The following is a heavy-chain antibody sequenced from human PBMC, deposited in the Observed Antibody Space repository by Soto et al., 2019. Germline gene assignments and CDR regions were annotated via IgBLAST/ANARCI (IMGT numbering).Heavy chain of an antibody. CDR1: GFRFDDFA. D-gene: IGHD6-19*01. CDR2: ISWNSGTV. CDR3: AKDIRPIAVAGAIDN. Sequence: EIQLAESGGGLVQPGRSLRLSCEGSGFRFDDFAMHWVRQTPGKGLEWVSGISWNSGTVAYADSVKGRFTISRDNAKNSLHLQMNSLRAEDTALYYCAKDIRPIAVAGAIDNWGQGTMVTGSS. J-gene: IGHJ3*02. V-gene: IGHV3-9*01.